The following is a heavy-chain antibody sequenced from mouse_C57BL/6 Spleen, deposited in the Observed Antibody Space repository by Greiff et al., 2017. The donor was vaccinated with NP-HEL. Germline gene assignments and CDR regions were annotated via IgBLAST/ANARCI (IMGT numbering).Heavy chain of an antibody. J-gene: IGHJ1*03. CDR1: GFSLTSYG. CDR2: IWRGGST. CDR3: AISTMVTTGWYFDV. Sequence: VQVVESGPGLVQPSQSLSITCTVSGFSLTSYGVHWVRQSPGKGLEWLGVIWRGGSTDYNAAFMSRLSITKDNSKSQVFFKMNSLQADDTAIYYCAISTMVTTGWYFDVWGTGTTVTVSS. V-gene: IGHV2-5*01. D-gene: IGHD2-2*01.